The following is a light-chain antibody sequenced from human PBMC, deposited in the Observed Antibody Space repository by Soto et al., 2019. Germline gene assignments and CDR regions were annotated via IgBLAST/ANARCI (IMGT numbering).Light chain of an antibody. CDR1: QSILYKSNNKNY. CDR2: WAS. J-gene: IGKJ5*01. Sequence: DSVMTQSPDSLAVSLGERATINCKSSQSILYKSNNKNYLSWFQQKPGQPPKLLVYWASTRQSGVPDRFSGRGSGADFTLTISSLQAEDVAVYYCQQYYSTPITFGQGTRLEIK. V-gene: IGKV4-1*01. CDR3: QQYYSTPIT.